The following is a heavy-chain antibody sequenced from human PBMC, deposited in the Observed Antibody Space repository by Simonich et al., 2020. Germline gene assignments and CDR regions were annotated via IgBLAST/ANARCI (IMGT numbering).Heavy chain of an antibody. CDR3: AKDVAAAGTEYFQH. V-gene: IGHV3-9*01. D-gene: IGHD6-13*01. Sequence: EVQLVESGGGLVQPGRSLRLSCAASGFTFDDYAMHLVRQAPGKGLEWVSGISWNRGSIGYADTVKGRFTISRDNAKNSLYLQMNSLRAEDTALYYCAKDVAAAGTEYFQHWGQGTLVTVSS. CDR2: ISWNRGSI. J-gene: IGHJ1*01. CDR1: GFTFDDYA.